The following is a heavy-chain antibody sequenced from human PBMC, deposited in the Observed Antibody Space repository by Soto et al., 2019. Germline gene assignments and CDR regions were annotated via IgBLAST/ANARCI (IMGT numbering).Heavy chain of an antibody. V-gene: IGHV4-59*01. CDR2: IYYSGST. Sequence: SETLSLTCTVSGGSISSYYWSWIRQPPGKGLEWIGYIYYSGSTNYNPSLKSRVTISVDTSKNQFSLKLSSVTAADTAVYYCVRPHGGSSGWDNWFDPWGQGTLVTVSS. CDR1: GGSISSYY. CDR3: VRPHGGSSGWDNWFDP. J-gene: IGHJ5*02. D-gene: IGHD6-25*01.